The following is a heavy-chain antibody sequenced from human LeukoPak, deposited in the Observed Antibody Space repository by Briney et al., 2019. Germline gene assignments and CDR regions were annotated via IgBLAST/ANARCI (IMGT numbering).Heavy chain of an antibody. D-gene: IGHD6-19*01. CDR3: ARDPLDRSGWSSICDY. J-gene: IGHJ4*02. V-gene: IGHV3-30-3*01. Sequence: PGGSLRLSCAASGFTFSSYAMHWVRQAPGKGLEGVAVISYDGNNKYYADSMKGRFTISRDNSKNTLDLQMNSLRAEDTAVYYCARDPLDRSGWSSICDYWGQGTLVTVSS. CDR2: ISYDGNNK. CDR1: GFTFSSYA.